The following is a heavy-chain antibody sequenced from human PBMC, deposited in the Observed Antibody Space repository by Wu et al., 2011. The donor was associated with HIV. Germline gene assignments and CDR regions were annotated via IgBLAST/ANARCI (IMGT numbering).Heavy chain of an antibody. CDR3: ARGFPYHFDY. V-gene: IGHV1-46*01. CDR2: INPSDGST. J-gene: IGHJ4*02. CDR1: GGTFSSYV. D-gene: IGHD3-10*01. Sequence: QVQLVQSGAEVKKPGSSVMVSCKASGGTFSSYVISWVRQAPGQGLEWMGIINPSDGSTNYAQKFQGRVTMTRDTSTSTVYMELSSLRSEDTAVYYCARGFPYHFDYWGQGTWSPSP.